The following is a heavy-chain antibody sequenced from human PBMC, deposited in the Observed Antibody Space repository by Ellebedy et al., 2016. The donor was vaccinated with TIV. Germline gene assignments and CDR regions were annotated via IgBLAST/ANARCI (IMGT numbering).Heavy chain of an antibody. CDR2: IYYSGDT. D-gene: IGHD6-19*01. CDR1: GDSISSSDYY. J-gene: IGHJ4*02. V-gene: IGHV4-39*02. Sequence: SETLSLTCTVSGDSISSSDYYWGWIRQPPGQGLEWIGSIYYSGDTYYNLSLKNRVTMFVDTSKNHFSLKLSSMTATDTAVYYCARLQWRFASWGQGALVTVSS. CDR3: ARLQWRFAS.